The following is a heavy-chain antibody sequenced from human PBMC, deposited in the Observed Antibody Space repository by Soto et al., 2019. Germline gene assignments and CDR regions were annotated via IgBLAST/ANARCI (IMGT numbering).Heavy chain of an antibody. V-gene: IGHV4-39*01. Sequence: SEALSLTCTVSGGSISRSSYYWGWIRQPPGKGLEWIGSIYYSGSTYYNPSLKSRVTVSVDTSKNQFSLKLSSVTAADTAVYYCARHPSDFWFDPWGQGTLVTVSS. CDR1: GGSISRSSYY. J-gene: IGHJ5*02. CDR2: IYYSGST. CDR3: ARHPSDFWFDP. D-gene: IGHD2-21*02.